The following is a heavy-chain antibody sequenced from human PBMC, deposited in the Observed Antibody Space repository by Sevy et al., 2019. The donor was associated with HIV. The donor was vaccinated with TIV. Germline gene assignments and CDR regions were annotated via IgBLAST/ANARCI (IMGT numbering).Heavy chain of an antibody. CDR2: ISSRSTYI. CDR3: ARDFGPGIASAPDF. CDR1: GFTFSSYN. V-gene: IGHV3-21*04. D-gene: IGHD6-13*01. J-gene: IGHJ2*01. Sequence: GGSLRLSCAASGFTFSSYNMNWVRQAPGKGLEWVSSISSRSTYIYYADSVQGRFTISRDNAKNSLFLQMNSLRAEDMAVYHCARDFGPGIASAPDFWGRGTLVTVSS.